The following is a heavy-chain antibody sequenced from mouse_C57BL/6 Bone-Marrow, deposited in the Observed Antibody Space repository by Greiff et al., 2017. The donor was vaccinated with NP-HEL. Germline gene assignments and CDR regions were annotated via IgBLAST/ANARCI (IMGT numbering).Heavy chain of an antibody. CDR3: AREGLDDGYPYYFDY. D-gene: IGHD2-3*01. CDR2: IYPGSGST. CDR1: GYTFTSYW. J-gene: IGHJ2*01. V-gene: IGHV1-55*01. Sequence: QVQLQQPGAELVKPGASVKMSCKASGYTFTSYWITWVKQRPGQGLEWIGDIYPGSGSTNYNEKFKSKATLTVDTSSSTAYMQLSSLTSEDSAVYYCAREGLDDGYPYYFDYWGQGTTLTVSS.